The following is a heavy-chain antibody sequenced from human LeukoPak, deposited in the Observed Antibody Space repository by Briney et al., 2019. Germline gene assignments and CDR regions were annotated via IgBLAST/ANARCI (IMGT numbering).Heavy chain of an antibody. Sequence: ASVKVSCKASGYTFTSYGINWVRQASGQGLEWMGWISAYNGNTNYAQKFQGRVTMTTDTSTSTAYMELRSLRSDDTAVYYCAFRGYTYGPFDYWGLGTLVIVSS. CDR3: AFRGYTYGPFDY. V-gene: IGHV1-18*01. J-gene: IGHJ4*02. CDR2: ISAYNGNT. D-gene: IGHD5-18*01. CDR1: GYTFTSYG.